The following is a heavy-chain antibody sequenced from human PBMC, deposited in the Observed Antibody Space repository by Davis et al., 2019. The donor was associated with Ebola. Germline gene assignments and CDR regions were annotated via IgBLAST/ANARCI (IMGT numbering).Heavy chain of an antibody. V-gene: IGHV1-2*06. Sequence: AASVKVSCKASGYTFSGYYINWVRQAPGQGLEWMGRVNPYSGGTNYAQNVQGRVTMTTDTSTSTAYMEVGSLRSDDTAVYYCARAQFPTTSDYWGQGTLVTVSS. J-gene: IGHJ4*02. CDR2: VNPYSGGT. CDR3: ARAQFPTTSDY. CDR1: GYTFSGYY. D-gene: IGHD1-1*01.